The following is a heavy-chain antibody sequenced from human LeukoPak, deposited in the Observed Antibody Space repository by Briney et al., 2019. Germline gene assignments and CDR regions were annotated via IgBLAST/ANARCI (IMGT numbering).Heavy chain of an antibody. CDR3: ATDLYDSSGYYPFAFDI. CDR2: VDPEDGET. V-gene: IGHV1-69-2*01. D-gene: IGHD3-22*01. Sequence: ASVKISCKVSGYTFTDYYMHWVQQAPGKGLEWMGLVDPEDGETIYAEKFQGRVTITADTSTDTAYMELSSLRSEDTAVYYCATDLYDSSGYYPFAFDIWGQGTMVTVS. J-gene: IGHJ3*02. CDR1: GYTFTDYY.